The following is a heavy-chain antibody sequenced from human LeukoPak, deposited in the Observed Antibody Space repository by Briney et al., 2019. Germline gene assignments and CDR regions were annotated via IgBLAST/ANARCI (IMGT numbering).Heavy chain of an antibody. V-gene: IGHV1-2*02. J-gene: IGHJ4*02. CDR3: ARYDFCSGHDY. D-gene: IGHD3-3*01. CDR2: INPNSGCT. Sequence: GASVKVSCXASGYTFTGYYMHWVRQAPGQGLEWMGWINPNSGCTNFVQKFQGRDTMTRDTSISTAYMELSRLRSDDTAVYYCARYDFCSGHDYWGQGTLVTVSS. CDR1: GYTFTGYY.